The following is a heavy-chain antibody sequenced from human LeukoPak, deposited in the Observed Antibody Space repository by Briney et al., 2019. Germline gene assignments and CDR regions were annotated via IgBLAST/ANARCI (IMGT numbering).Heavy chain of an antibody. D-gene: IGHD4-17*01. CDR3: ASSTTVTSSPFDL. J-gene: IGHJ2*01. V-gene: IGHV4-39*01. Sequence: PSETLSLTCTVSGGSISSSSYYWGWIRQPLGKGLEWIGSIYYSGSTYYNPSLKSRVTISVDTSKNQFSLKLSSVTAADTAVYYCASSTTVTSSPFDLWGRGTLVTVSS. CDR2: IYYSGST. CDR1: GGSISSSSYY.